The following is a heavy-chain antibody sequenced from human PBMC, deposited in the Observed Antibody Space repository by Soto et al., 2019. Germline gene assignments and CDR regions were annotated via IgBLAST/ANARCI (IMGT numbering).Heavy chain of an antibody. CDR1: GDSISAYS. CDR2: IHYNGNT. V-gene: IGHV4-59*01. D-gene: IGHD5-12*01. CDR3: AREGNLGRWLQPLDF. J-gene: IGHJ4*02. Sequence: PSETLSLTCTVSGDSISAYSWSWVRQPPGKGLEWIGNIHYNGNTKYNPSLKSRVTMSLDTSKNQFSLRLISVTAADTAKYFCAREGNLGRWLQPLDFWGQGTLVTVPS.